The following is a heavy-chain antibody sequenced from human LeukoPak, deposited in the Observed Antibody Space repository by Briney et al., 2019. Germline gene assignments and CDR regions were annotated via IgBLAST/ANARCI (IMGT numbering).Heavy chain of an antibody. CDR1: GFTFSSYE. V-gene: IGHV3-48*03. CDR3: ARAGYCSSTSCYTNYYYYMDV. D-gene: IGHD2-2*02. Sequence: GGSLRLSCAASGFTFSSYEMNWVRQAPGKGLEWVSYISSSGSTIYYADSVKGRFTISRDNAKNSLYLQMNSLRAEDTAVYYCARAGYCSSTSCYTNYYYYMDVWGKGTTVTVSS. J-gene: IGHJ6*03. CDR2: ISSSGSTI.